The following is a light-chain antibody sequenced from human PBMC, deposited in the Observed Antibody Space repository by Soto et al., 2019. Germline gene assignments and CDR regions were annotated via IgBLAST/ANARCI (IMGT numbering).Light chain of an antibody. J-gene: IGKJ1*01. CDR2: DAS. Sequence: DLQLTQTPSSLSASVGDRVTITCRASQTISGYVNWYQQQPGKAPKLLIYDASSFESGFPSRFSGSGSGTEFTLTISSLQPDDFATYYCQQYNTYSRTFGQGTKVDIK. V-gene: IGKV1-5*01. CDR3: QQYNTYSRT. CDR1: QTISGY.